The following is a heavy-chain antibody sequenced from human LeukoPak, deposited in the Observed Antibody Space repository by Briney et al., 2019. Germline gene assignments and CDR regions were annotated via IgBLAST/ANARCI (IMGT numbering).Heavy chain of an antibody. CDR3: ASNIWDYDFWSGYWDHDAFDI. J-gene: IGHJ3*02. D-gene: IGHD3-3*01. Sequence: GGALRLSCAASGFTFSSYWMSWVRQAPGKGLEWVANIKQDGSEKYYVDSVKGRFTISRDNAKNSPYLQMSSLRAEDTAVYYCASNIWDYDFWSGYWDHDAFDIWGQGTMVTVSS. CDR1: GFTFSSYW. CDR2: IKQDGSEK. V-gene: IGHV3-7*01.